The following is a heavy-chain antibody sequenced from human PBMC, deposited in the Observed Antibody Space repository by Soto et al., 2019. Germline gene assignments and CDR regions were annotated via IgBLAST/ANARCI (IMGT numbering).Heavy chain of an antibody. CDR2: IKQDGSEK. Sequence: GGSLRLSCAASGFTFSSYWMSWVRQAPGKGLEWVANIKQDGSEKYYVDSVKGRFTISRDNAKNSLYLQMNSLRAEDTAVYYCAREGSTGEYSSSSEDYWGQGTLVTVSS. V-gene: IGHV3-7*01. D-gene: IGHD6-6*01. J-gene: IGHJ4*02. CDR3: AREGSTGEYSSSSEDY. CDR1: GFTFSSYW.